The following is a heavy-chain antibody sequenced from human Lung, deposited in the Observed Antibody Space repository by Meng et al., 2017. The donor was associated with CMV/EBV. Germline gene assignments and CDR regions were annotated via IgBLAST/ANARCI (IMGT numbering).Heavy chain of an antibody. CDR3: ARNPVTNRRGSHFDC. Sequence: GGSLRLXCAASGFILSSYWMSWVRQAPGKGLEWVANIKQDGSEKYYVHSVRGRFTISRDNAKSSLYLQMNGLRAEDTAVYYCARNPVTNRRGSHFDCWGQGTLVTVSS. V-gene: IGHV3-7*01. D-gene: IGHD4-17*01. CDR2: IKQDGSEK. CDR1: GFILSSYW. J-gene: IGHJ4*02.